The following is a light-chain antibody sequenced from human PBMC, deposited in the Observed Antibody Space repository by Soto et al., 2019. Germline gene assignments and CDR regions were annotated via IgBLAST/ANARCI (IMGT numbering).Light chain of an antibody. CDR3: QQYYTSWT. CDR2: WAT. CDR1: RSLLYSGNKKNY. J-gene: IGKJ1*01. V-gene: IGKV4-1*01. Sequence: DFVMTQSPASLAVSLGERATINCQSSRSLLYSGNKKNYLAWYQKKPGQPPKLLIYWATTRDYGVPDRFSGSGAGTHFTLTISNLQADDVAVYYCQQYYTSWTFGQGTKVEIK.